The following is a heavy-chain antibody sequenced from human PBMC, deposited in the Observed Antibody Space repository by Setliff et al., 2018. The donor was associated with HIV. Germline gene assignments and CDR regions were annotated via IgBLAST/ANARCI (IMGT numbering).Heavy chain of an antibody. Sequence: SGPTLVNPTQTLTLTCTFSGSSLSTSGVGVGWIRQPPGKALEWLALIYWDDDKFYNPSLESRLTITKDTSKNRVVLTMTNLDPVDTATYFCARGRIAAADPGYFDLWGRGTLVTVSS. V-gene: IGHV2-5*02. J-gene: IGHJ2*01. CDR3: ARGRIAAADPGYFDL. CDR1: GSSLSTSGVG. D-gene: IGHD6-13*01. CDR2: IYWDDDK.